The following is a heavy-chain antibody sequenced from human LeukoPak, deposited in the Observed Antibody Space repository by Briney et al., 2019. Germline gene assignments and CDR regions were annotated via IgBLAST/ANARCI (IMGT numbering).Heavy chain of an antibody. CDR2: IIPILGIA. J-gene: IGHJ3*02. CDR1: GGTFSSYA. CDR3: ARDSPYYYDSSGYSGAFDI. D-gene: IGHD3-22*01. Sequence: GSSVKVSCKASGGTFSSYAISWVRQAPGQGLEWMGRIIPILGIAKYAQKFQGRVTITADKSTSTAYMELSSLRSEDTAVYYCARDSPYYYDSSGYSGAFDIWGQGTMVTVSS. V-gene: IGHV1-69*04.